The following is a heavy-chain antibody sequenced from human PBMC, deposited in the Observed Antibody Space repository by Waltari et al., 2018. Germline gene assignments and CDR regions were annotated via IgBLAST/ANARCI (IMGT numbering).Heavy chain of an antibody. Sequence: EVQLVESGGGLVQPARSLRLPCAAYDFTFVADAMPWVRQAPGKGLEWVSGISWNSDVINYADSVKGRFTVSRDNAKSSLYLQMNSLRPEDMALYYCAKGAVTGTTWYYFDHWGQGTLVTVSS. J-gene: IGHJ4*02. CDR2: ISWNSDVI. CDR3: AKGAVTGTTWYYFDH. D-gene: IGHD1-7*01. V-gene: IGHV3-9*03. CDR1: DFTFVADA.